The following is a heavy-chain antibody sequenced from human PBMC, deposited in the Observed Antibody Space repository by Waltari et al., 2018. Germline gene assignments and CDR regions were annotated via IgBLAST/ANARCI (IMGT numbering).Heavy chain of an antibody. J-gene: IGHJ5*02. CDR2: IIPICGTA. V-gene: IGHV1-69*15. CDR3: ARVRHSNYGTEFDP. CDR1: GATFSSYA. D-gene: IGHD4-4*01. Sequence: QVQLVQAGAEVKKPGSAVKVSCKASGATFSSYAISWVRRAPGQGLEWMGRIIPICGTANDAQKFQGRVTITADESTSTAYMELSSLRSEDTAVYYCARVRHSNYGTEFDPWGQGTLVTVSS.